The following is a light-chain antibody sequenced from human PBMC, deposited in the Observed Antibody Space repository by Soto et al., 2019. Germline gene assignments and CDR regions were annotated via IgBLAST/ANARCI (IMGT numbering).Light chain of an antibody. J-gene: IGLJ1*01. CDR1: SSDVGGYNY. CDR2: DVS. Sequence: QSALTQPDSVSGSPGQSITISCTGTSSDVGGYNYVSWYQQHPGKAPKLMIYDVSNRPSGVSNRFSGSKSGNTASLTISGLQAEDEADYYCSSYTSSSTRFGTGTKLTVL. CDR3: SSYTSSSTR. V-gene: IGLV2-14*01.